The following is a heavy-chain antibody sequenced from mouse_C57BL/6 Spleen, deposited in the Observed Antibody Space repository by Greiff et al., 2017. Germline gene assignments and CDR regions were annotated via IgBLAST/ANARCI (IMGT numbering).Heavy chain of an antibody. CDR1: GYAFSSYW. Sequence: QVQLQQSGAELVKPGASVKISCKASGYAFSSYWMNWVKQRPGKGLEWVGQIYPGDGDTNYNGKFKGKATLTADKSSSTAYMQLSSRPSEDSAVYYCASRCSYDYDFPFGYWGPGTTLTVSS. CDR2: IYPGDGDT. CDR3: ASRCSYDYDFPFGY. D-gene: IGHD2-4*01. V-gene: IGHV1-80*01. J-gene: IGHJ2*01.